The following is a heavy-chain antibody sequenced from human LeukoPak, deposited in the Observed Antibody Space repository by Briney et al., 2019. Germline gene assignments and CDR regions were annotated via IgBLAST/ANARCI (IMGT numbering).Heavy chain of an antibody. CDR1: GGSISSFD. CDR3: ARSPVWSGDPMGYFDY. CDR2: IDYSGST. J-gene: IGHJ4*02. V-gene: IGHV4-59*01. D-gene: IGHD3-10*01. Sequence: SETLSLTCTVSGGSISSFDCSWIRQPPEKGLEWSGYIDYSGSTNYNPSLKSRVTMSVDTSKDQFSLKLSSVTAADTAVYYCARSPVWSGDPMGYFDYWGQGTLVTVSS.